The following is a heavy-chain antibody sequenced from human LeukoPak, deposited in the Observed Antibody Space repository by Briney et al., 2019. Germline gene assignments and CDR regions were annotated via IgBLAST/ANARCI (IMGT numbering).Heavy chain of an antibody. CDR2: IYYSGST. CDR1: GGSISSGDYY. J-gene: IGHJ4*02. V-gene: IGHV4-30-4*08. D-gene: IGHD2-21*01. Sequence: SETLSLTCTVSGGSISSGDYYWSWIRQPPGKGLEWIGYIYYSGSTYYNPSLKSRVTISVDTSKNQFSLQLSSVTAADTAVYYCARAGDYCGGDCYSVYFDYWGQGALVTVSS. CDR3: ARAGDYCGGDCYSVYFDY.